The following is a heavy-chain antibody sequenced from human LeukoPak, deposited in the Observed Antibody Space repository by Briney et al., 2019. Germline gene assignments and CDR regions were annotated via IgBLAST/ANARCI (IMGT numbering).Heavy chain of an antibody. J-gene: IGHJ4*02. D-gene: IGHD3-22*01. Sequence: ASVKVSCKASGYTFTSYGISWVRQAPGQGLEWMGWISAYNGNTNYAQKLQGRVTMTTDTSTSTAYMELRSLRSDDTAVYYCAREGDADSSGYYYFDYWGQGTLVTVSS. CDR3: AREGDADSSGYYYFDY. V-gene: IGHV1-18*01. CDR1: GYTFTSYG. CDR2: ISAYNGNT.